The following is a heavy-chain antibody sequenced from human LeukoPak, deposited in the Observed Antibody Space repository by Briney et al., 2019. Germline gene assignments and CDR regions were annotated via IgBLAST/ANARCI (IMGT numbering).Heavy chain of an antibody. V-gene: IGHV3-7*01. CDR2: IKQDGNEK. Sequence: GGSLRLSCAASGFIFRNHWMSWVRQVPGRALEWVAHIKQDGNEKHYVDSVEGRFTLSRDDSKNSLYLQMNSLRVDDSAVYYCARGPNYGDRVDYFDYWGQGTLVTVSS. CDR3: ARGPNYGDRVDYFDY. D-gene: IGHD4-17*01. J-gene: IGHJ4*02. CDR1: GFIFRNHW.